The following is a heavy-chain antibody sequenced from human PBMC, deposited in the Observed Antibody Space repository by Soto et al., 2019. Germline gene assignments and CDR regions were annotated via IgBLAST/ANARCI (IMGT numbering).Heavy chain of an antibody. D-gene: IGHD3-22*01. V-gene: IGHV4-30-4*02. CDR3: ARLGHVYYYDSSGYREYFQH. J-gene: IGHJ1*01. CDR1: GGSISSGDYY. CDR2: IYYSGST. Sequence: SETLSLTCTVSGGSISSGDYYWSWIRQPPGKGLGWIGYIYYSGSTYYNPSLKSRVTISVDTSKNQFSLKLSSVTAADTAVYYCARLGHVYYYDSSGYREYFQHWGQGTLVTVSS.